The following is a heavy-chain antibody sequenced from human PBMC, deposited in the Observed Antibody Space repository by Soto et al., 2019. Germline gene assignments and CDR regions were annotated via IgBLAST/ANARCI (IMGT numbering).Heavy chain of an antibody. J-gene: IGHJ4*02. D-gene: IGHD3-10*01. V-gene: IGHV4-59*01. CDR2: IYYSGST. CDR1: GGSISSYY. Sequence: SETLSLTCTVSGGSISSYYWSWIRQPPGKGLEWIGYIYYSGSTNYNPSLKSRVTISVDTSKNQFSLKLSSVTAADTAVYYCARVSYYYGSGSYAYFDYWGQGTLVTVSS. CDR3: ARVSYYYGSGSYAYFDY.